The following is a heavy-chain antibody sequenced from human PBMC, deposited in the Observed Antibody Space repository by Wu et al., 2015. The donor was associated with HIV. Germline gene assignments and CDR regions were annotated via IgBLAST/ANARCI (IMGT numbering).Heavy chain of an antibody. CDR2: INPNSGGT. D-gene: IGHD6-13*01. J-gene: IGHJ2*01. Sequence: QVQLVQSGAEVKKPGASVKVSCQASGYTFTDYYIHWLRQAPGQGLEWMGWINPNSGGTNYAQKFHGRVTLTRDTSIGTAYMELSRLTSDDTAVYYCAKVGSGSSWSVPEGTDWYFDLWGRGTLVTVSS. CDR1: GYTFTDYY. V-gene: IGHV1-2*02. CDR3: AKVGSGSSWSVPEGTDWYFDL.